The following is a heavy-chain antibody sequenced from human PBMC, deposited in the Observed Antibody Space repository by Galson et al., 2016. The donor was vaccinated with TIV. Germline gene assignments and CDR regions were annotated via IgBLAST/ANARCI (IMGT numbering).Heavy chain of an antibody. V-gene: IGHV3-66*02. CDR1: ALTVSDNY. Sequence: SLRLSCAASALTVSDNYMTWVRQAPGKGLEWVAIMSSGGSLNYADFVRGRFTVSRDNSKNTLYLQRNRLSTDDTAIYYCTRERRFCGNNCYLSYYYGMDVWGQGTTVTVSS. CDR2: MSSGGSL. CDR3: TRERRFCGNNCYLSYYYGMDV. D-gene: IGHD2-21*01. J-gene: IGHJ6*02.